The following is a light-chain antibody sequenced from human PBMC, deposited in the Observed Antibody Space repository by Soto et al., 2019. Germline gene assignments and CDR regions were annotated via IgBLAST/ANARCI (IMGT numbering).Light chain of an antibody. CDR2: DVT. Sequence: QSVLTQPASVSGSPGQSITISCTGTTSDVGGYNHVSWYQQHPGKAPKLMIYDVTNRPSGVSNRFSGSKSGNTASLTISGLQAEDEADYYYSSYTNTNTLVFGGGTKLTVL. CDR3: SSYTNTNTLV. V-gene: IGLV2-14*03. J-gene: IGLJ2*01. CDR1: TSDVGGYNH.